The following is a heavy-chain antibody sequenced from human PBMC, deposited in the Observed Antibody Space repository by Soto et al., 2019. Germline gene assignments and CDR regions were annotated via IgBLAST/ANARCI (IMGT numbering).Heavy chain of an antibody. CDR1: GFTFSSYA. Sequence: EVQVLESGGGLVQPGGSLRLSCAASGFTFSSYAMGWVRQAPGKGLEWVSVISGSGGRTYYADSVKGRFTISRDNSKNTLYLQMNSLRAEDTAVYYCAKTAFNYSDTSGFYGYYFDCWGQGTLVTLSS. CDR2: ISGSGGRT. J-gene: IGHJ4*02. D-gene: IGHD3-22*01. CDR3: AKTAFNYSDTSGFYGYYFDC. V-gene: IGHV3-23*01.